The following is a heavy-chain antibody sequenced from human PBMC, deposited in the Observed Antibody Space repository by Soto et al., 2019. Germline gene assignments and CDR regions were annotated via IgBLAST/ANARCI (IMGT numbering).Heavy chain of an antibody. Sequence: EVQLLESGGGLVQPGGSLRLSCAASRFTFSSYAMSWFRQAPGKGLEWVSTITGSGGTTYYADSVKGRFTISRDISKNTLYLQMNGLRAEDTALYYCAKAGRTTVSEDYFDYWGQGTLVTVSS. CDR3: AKAGRTTVSEDYFDY. CDR1: RFTFSSYA. J-gene: IGHJ4*02. V-gene: IGHV3-23*01. CDR2: ITGSGGTT. D-gene: IGHD4-17*01.